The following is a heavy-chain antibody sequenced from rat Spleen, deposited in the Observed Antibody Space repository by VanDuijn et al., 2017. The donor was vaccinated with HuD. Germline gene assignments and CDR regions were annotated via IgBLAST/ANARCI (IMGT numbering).Heavy chain of an antibody. D-gene: IGHD1-11*01. CDR1: GFSLSRHG. CDR2: MWGNGNT. J-gene: IGHJ3*01. V-gene: IGHV2-13*01. Sequence: QVQLKESGPGLVQPSQTLSLICTVSGFSLSRHGVIWVRQPPGKGLEWMGIMWGNGNTNYNSALKSRLTISRDTSKSQIFLKMNSLQTDDTATYFCTRSYGGYTSNWFPYWGQGTLVTVSS. CDR3: TRSYGGYTSNWFPY.